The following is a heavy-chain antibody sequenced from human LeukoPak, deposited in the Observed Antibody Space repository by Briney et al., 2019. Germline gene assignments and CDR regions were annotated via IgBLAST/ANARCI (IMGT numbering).Heavy chain of an antibody. CDR1: GFIFSSYG. D-gene: IGHD6-19*01. J-gene: IGHJ4*02. CDR2: ISYDGSNK. Sequence: PGRSLRLSCAASGFIFSSYGIDCVRQAPGKGLEWVALISYDGSNKYYADSVKGRFTISRDNSKNTLYLQTNSLRAEDTAVYYCAKDQTHLSYSIGCDYSSQGTLVTVSS. CDR3: AKDQTHLSYSIGCDY. V-gene: IGHV3-30*18.